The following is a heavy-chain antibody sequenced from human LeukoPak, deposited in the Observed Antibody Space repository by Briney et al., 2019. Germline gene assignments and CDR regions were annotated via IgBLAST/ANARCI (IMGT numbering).Heavy chain of an antibody. CDR1: GGSISCGGYY. J-gene: IGHJ3*02. D-gene: IGHD3-22*01. CDR2: IYYSGST. CDR3: ASYYYDSSGYLRSGAFDI. Sequence: PSETLSLTCTVSGGSISCGGYYWSWIRQHPGKGLEWIGYIYYSGSTYYNPSLKSRVTISVDASKNQFSLKLSSVTAADTAVYYCASYYYDSSGYLRSGAFDIWGQGTMVTVSS. V-gene: IGHV4-31*03.